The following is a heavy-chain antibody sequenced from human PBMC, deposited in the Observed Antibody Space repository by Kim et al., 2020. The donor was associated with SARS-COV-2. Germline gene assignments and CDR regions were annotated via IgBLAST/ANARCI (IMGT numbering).Heavy chain of an antibody. D-gene: IGHD5-12*01. V-gene: IGHV4-31*02. J-gene: IGHJ3*02. CDR3: AVNSGYDLGDAFDI. Sequence: NPSLKSRVTISVETSKNQFSLKLSSVTAADTAVYYCAVNSGYDLGDAFDIWGQGTMVTVSS.